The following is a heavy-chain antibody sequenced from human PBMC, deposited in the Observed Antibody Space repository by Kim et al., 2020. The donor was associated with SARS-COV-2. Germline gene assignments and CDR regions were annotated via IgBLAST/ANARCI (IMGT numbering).Heavy chain of an antibody. D-gene: IGHD3-22*01. CDR3: ARALAGSRGNLPLAY. V-gene: IGHV4-4*08. CDR2: IYRSVTT. CDR1: GGPLSSYY. Sequence: SETLSLTCTVSGGPLSSYYWSWIRQPPGKGLEWIGFIYRSVTTTYNPALKSRVTFSVDRSKSQQFSLKMTSLTAADTAVYYCARALAGSRGNLPLAYWGQGSLVTVAA. J-gene: IGHJ4*02.